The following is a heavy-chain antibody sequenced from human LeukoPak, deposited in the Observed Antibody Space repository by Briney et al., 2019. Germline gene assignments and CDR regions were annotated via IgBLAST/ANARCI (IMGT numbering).Heavy chain of an antibody. CDR2: IYTSGST. Sequence: SETLSLTCTVSGGSISSYYRSWIRQPAGKGLEWIGRIYTSGSTNYNPSLKSRVTMSVDTSKNQFSLKLSSVTAADTAVYYCAREGGNPDKMYYYYMDVWGKGTTVTVSS. J-gene: IGHJ6*03. D-gene: IGHD4-23*01. CDR1: GGSISSYY. CDR3: AREGGNPDKMYYYYMDV. V-gene: IGHV4-4*07.